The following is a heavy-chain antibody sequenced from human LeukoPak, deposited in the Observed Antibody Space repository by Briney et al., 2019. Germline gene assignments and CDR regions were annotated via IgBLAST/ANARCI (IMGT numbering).Heavy chain of an antibody. CDR2: IYPGDSDT. D-gene: IGHD5-18*01. Sequence: GESLKISCKGSGYSFTSYWIGWVRQMPGKGLEWMGIIYPGDSDTRYSPSFRGQVTISADKSISTAYLQWSSLKASDTAMYYCARQADLDTAMGDYWGQGTLVTVSS. CDR3: ARQADLDTAMGDY. CDR1: GYSFTSYW. V-gene: IGHV5-51*01. J-gene: IGHJ4*02.